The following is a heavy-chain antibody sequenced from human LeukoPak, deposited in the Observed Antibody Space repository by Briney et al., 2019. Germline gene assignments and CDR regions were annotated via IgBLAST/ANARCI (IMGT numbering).Heavy chain of an antibody. D-gene: IGHD3-10*01. CDR2: IYYSGNT. CDR3: ARALWFGETFPAY. V-gene: IGHV4-38-2*02. Sequence: SETLSLTCTVSGYSISSGYYWGWIRQPPGKGLEWIGSIYYSGNTYYNASLKSQVSISIDTSKNQFSLRLTSVTAADTAVYYCARALWFGETFPAYWGQGTLVTVSS. CDR1: GYSISSGYY. J-gene: IGHJ4*02.